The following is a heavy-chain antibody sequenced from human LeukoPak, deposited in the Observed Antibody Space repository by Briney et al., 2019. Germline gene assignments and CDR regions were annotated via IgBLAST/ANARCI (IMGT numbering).Heavy chain of an antibody. CDR2: INPDTGGT. J-gene: IGHJ4*02. CDR1: GYTLTDCY. Sequence: ASVKVSCKASGYTLTDCYMHWVRQAPGQGLEWMGWINPDTGGTNYAQKFQGRATMTRDTSISTAYMELSRLRSDDTAVYYWARANSKVRDFDYWGQGTLVTVSS. CDR3: ARANSKVRDFDY. D-gene: IGHD3-10*01. V-gene: IGHV1-2*02.